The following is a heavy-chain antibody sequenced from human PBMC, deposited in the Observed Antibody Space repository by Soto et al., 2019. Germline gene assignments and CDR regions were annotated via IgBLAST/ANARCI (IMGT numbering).Heavy chain of an antibody. CDR2: INGDGSIT. CDR3: ARSYRDY. CDR1: GFTFSSYW. J-gene: IGHJ4*02. D-gene: IGHD1-26*01. V-gene: IGHV3-74*01. Sequence: EVQLMETGGGLVQPGGSLRLSCAAAGFTFSSYWMHWVRQAPGKGLMWVSRINGDGSITSYADSVKGRFTISRDNAKNTVYLQMNSLRAEDTAVYYCARSYRDYWGQGTLVTVSS.